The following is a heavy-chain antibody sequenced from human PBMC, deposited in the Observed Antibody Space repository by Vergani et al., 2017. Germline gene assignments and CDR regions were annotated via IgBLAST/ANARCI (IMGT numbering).Heavy chain of an antibody. V-gene: IGHV3-30-3*01. CDR3: ALDLYYRGSGSYPYFYYYLLDV. D-gene: IGHD3-10*01. CDR1: GFALNRHA. CDR2: ISFDGTNE. Sequence: VQLVESGGGLVQPGTSLRLSCVVSGFALNRHAMYWVRQAPGQGLEWVVGISFDGTNEYYPDLVKGRFTISRDIAKTTLYLQVRSLRAEDTCVYYCALDLYYRGSGSYPYFYYYLLDVLGQGTAVTVSS. J-gene: IGHJ6*02.